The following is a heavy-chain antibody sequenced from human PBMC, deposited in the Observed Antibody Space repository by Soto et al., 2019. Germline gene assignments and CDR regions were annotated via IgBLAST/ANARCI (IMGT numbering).Heavy chain of an antibody. CDR2: IYKSGST. D-gene: IGHD3-3*01. J-gene: IGHJ4*02. Sequence: VELRESGPGLVRPSQTLSLACNVSGDSISTSFFYWGWVRQIPGKGLEWIGYIYKSGSTYYNPSLQSRVRMSVDSSKNQFSLSLSPVTAADTAVYYCARDSGDVSGVGFDYWGPGTLVTVSS. V-gene: IGHV4-31*03. CDR1: GDSISTSFFY. CDR3: ARDSGDVSGVGFDY.